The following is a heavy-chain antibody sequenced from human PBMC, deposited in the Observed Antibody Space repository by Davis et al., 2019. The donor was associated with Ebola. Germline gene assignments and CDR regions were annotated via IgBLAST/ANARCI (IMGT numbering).Heavy chain of an antibody. Sequence: PGGSLRPSCPASGLTLSDHYMDWVRHAPAKGLEWVGRTRNKANRYTTEYAASVKGRFTISRDDSKNSRYLQMNSLKTEDTAGFYCARVRISGNYDLDVWGQGTTVTVSS. J-gene: IGHJ6*02. V-gene: IGHV3-72*01. CDR1: GLTLSDHY. CDR2: TRNKANRYTT. D-gene: IGHD3-10*01. CDR3: ARVRISGNYDLDV.